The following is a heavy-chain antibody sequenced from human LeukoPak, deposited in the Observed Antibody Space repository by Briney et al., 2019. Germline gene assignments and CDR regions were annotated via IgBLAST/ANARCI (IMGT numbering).Heavy chain of an antibody. CDR2: IYHSGRS. D-gene: IGHD3-22*01. CDR1: GYFISSGYY. CDR3: ARGGSDYYDSNGYSTDY. Sequence: SETLSLTCAVSGYFISSGYYWGWTRQPPGKGLEWIGSIYHSGRSYYNPSLKSRVTISVDTSKNQFSLKLSSETAADTAVYYCARGGSDYYDSNGYSTDYWGQGILVTVSS. J-gene: IGHJ4*02. V-gene: IGHV4-38-2*01.